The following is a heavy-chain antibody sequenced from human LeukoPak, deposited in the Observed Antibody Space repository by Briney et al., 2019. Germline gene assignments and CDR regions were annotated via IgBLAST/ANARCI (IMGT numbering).Heavy chain of an antibody. CDR3: AKDVGKWESLHFFDY. J-gene: IGHJ4*02. D-gene: IGHD1-26*01. CDR1: GFTLSTNA. Sequence: GGSLRLSCLTSGFTLSTNAMSWVRQAPGKGLEWISGISGSGASTYYADSVKGRFTISRVDSRNTLYLQVNSLRGDDTAVYYCAKDVGKWESLHFFDYWGQGTLVTVSS. CDR2: ISGSGAST. V-gene: IGHV3-23*01.